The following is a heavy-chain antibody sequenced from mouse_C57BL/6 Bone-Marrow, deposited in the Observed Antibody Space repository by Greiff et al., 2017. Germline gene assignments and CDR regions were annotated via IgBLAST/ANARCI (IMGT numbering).Heavy chain of an antibody. CDR1: GYAFSSSW. CDR2: IYPGDGDT. Sequence: QVQLQQSGPELVKPGASVKISCKASGYAFSSSWMHWVKQRPGKGLEWIGRIYPGDGDTNYNGKFKGKATLTADKSSSTAYMQLSSLTSEDSAVYCCARSYRNFDYWGQGTTLTVSS. CDR3: ARSYRNFDY. V-gene: IGHV1-82*01. D-gene: IGHD2-14*01. J-gene: IGHJ2*01.